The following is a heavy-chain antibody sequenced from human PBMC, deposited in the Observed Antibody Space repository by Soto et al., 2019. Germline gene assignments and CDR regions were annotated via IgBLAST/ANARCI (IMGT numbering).Heavy chain of an antibody. CDR1: GFTFSDYY. D-gene: IGHD4-17*01. J-gene: IGHJ6*03. Sequence: GGSLRLSCAASGFTFSDYYMSWIRQAPGRGLEWVSYISSSGSTIYYADSVKGRFTISRDNAKNSLYLQMNSLRAEDTAVYYCARDKDTVTTFYYYYYYMDVWGKRTTVTVSS. CDR2: ISSSGSTI. V-gene: IGHV3-11*01. CDR3: ARDKDTVTTFYYYYYYMDV.